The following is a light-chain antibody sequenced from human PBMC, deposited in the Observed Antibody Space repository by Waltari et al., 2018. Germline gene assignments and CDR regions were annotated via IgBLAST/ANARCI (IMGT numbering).Light chain of an antibody. CDR1: SSEVGNYKR. J-gene: IGLJ2*01. CDR2: AVS. Sequence: QSALTQPASVCGSPGQSITISCTGTSSEVGNYKRVSWYQQHPGKAPKLMIYAVSKRPSGVSVRFSGSKSGDMASLTISGLQPEDDAEYFCSSYAGSRKGVFGRGTKVTVL. CDR3: SSYAGSRKGV. V-gene: IGLV2-23*02.